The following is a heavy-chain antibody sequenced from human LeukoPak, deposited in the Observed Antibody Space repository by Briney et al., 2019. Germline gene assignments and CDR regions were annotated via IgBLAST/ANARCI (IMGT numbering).Heavy chain of an antibody. J-gene: IGHJ4*02. CDR3: ARLEQQLVQGAYYFDY. V-gene: IGHV4-4*07. CDR1: GGSISSYY. CDR2: IYTSGST. Sequence: PSETLSLTCTVSGGSISSYYWSWIRQPAGKGLEWIGRIYTSGSTNYNPSLKSRVTMSVDTSKNQFSLKLSSVTAADTAVYYCARLEQQLVQGAYYFDYWGQGTLVTVSS. D-gene: IGHD6-13*01.